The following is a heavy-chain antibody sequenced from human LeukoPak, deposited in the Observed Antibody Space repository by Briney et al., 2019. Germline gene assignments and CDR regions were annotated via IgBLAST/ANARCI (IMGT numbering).Heavy chain of an antibody. V-gene: IGHV3-23*01. J-gene: IGHJ6*03. CDR2: ISGSGGST. CDR1: GFTVSSNY. Sequence: GGSLRLSCAASGFTVSSNYMSWVRQAPGKGLEWVSAISGSGGSTYYADSVKGRFTISRDNAKNSLYLQMNSLRAEDTAVYYCARARASYYYYMDVWGKETTVTVSS. CDR3: ARARASYYYYMDV.